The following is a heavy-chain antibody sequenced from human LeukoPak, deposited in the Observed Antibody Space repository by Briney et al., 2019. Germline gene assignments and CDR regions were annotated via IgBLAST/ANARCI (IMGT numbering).Heavy chain of an antibody. CDR3: ARGYCGGDCYSGSKYYFDY. Sequence: SETLSLTCTVSGGSISSYYWSWIRQPAGKGLEWIGRTHSSGSTNYNPSLQSRVTTSVDTSTSQFSLNLTSVTAADTAVYYCARGYCGGDCYSGSKYYFDYWGQGTLVTVSS. J-gene: IGHJ4*02. D-gene: IGHD2-21*02. CDR2: THSSGST. V-gene: IGHV4-4*07. CDR1: GGSISSYY.